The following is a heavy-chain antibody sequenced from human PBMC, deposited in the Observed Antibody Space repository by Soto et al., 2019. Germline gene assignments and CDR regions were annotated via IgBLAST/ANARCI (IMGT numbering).Heavy chain of an antibody. J-gene: IGHJ4*02. V-gene: IGHV4-31*03. D-gene: IGHD3-3*01. Sequence: SETLSLTCTVSGGSISSGGYYWSWIRQHPGKGLEWIGYIYYRGSTYYNPSLKSRVTISVDTSKNQFSLKLSSVTAADTAVYYCARGSFGVVIIRKASAFDYWGQGTLVTVSS. CDR2: IYYRGST. CDR3: ARGSFGVVIIRKASAFDY. CDR1: GGSISSGGYY.